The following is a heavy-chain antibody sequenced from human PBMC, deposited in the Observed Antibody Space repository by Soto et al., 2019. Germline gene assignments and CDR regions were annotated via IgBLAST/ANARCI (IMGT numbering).Heavy chain of an antibody. Sequence: GGSLRLSCAASGFTFSSYSMNWVRQAPGKGLEWVSSISSSSSYIYYADSVKGRFTISRDNAKNSLYLQMNSLGAEDTAVYYCARVRAALSVVLNGMDVWGQGTTVTVSS. CDR1: GFTFSSYS. D-gene: IGHD2-15*01. CDR3: ARVRAALSVVLNGMDV. CDR2: ISSSSSYI. V-gene: IGHV3-21*01. J-gene: IGHJ6*02.